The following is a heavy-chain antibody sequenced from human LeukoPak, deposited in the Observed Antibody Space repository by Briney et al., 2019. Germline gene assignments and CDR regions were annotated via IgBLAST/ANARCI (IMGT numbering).Heavy chain of an antibody. CDR2: ISGSGVST. Sequence: GGSLRLSCAASGLTFSSHAMHWVRQAPGKGLEWVSAISGSGVSTYYADSVKGRFTISRDNSKNTLYLQMNSLRAEDTAVYYCAKEGGDGPYFDYWGQGTLVTVSS. V-gene: IGHV3-23*01. CDR3: AKEGGDGPYFDY. D-gene: IGHD4-17*01. J-gene: IGHJ4*02. CDR1: GLTFSSHA.